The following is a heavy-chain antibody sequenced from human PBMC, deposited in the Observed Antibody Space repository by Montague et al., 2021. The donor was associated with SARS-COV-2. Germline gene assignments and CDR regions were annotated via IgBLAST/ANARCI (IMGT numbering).Heavy chain of an antibody. CDR1: GLTVSANY. Sequence: SLRLSCAASGLTVSANYMNWVRQAPGKGLEWVSVISGGDTTYYADSVKGRFTISRHTSRNTLFLEMNSLTAEDTAVYYCARDVGAYSGRLGAFDIWGQGTLVTVAS. V-gene: IGHV3-53*04. CDR2: ISGGDTT. CDR3: ARDVGAYSGRLGAFDI. J-gene: IGHJ3*02. D-gene: IGHD2-21*01.